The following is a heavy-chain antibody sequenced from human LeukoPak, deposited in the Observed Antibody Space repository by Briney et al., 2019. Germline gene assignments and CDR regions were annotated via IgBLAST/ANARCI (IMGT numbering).Heavy chain of an antibody. CDR2: IKQDGSTK. CDR3: ARDTDGSLDY. Sequence: GGSLRLSCAGSGFTFTNSWMAWVRQAPGKGLEWVANIKQDGSTKHYADSLKGRFTISRDNPKNSLYLQMNSLRSDDTAVYYCARDTDGSLDYWGQGILVTVAS. J-gene: IGHJ4*02. D-gene: IGHD1-26*01. CDR1: GFTFTNSW. V-gene: IGHV3-7*01.